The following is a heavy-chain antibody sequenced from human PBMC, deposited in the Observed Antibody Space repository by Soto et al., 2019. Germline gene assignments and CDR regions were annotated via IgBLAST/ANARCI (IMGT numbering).Heavy chain of an antibody. CDR1: GGSFDDFY. CDR3: ARGQLVWYGDLTPYHRDMDV. CDR2: ISHDGGT. D-gene: IGHD3-10*01. V-gene: IGHV4-34*01. Sequence: SETLSLTCAFYGGSFDDFYWSWVRQSPGKGLEWVGEISHDGGTNYSPSLASRVSIPVDTSKNQFSLHLRSVTAADTGLYYCARGQLVWYGDLTPYHRDMDVWGQGTTVTVSS. J-gene: IGHJ6*02.